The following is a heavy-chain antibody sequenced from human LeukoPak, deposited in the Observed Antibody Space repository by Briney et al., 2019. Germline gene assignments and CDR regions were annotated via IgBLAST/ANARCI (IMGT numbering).Heavy chain of an antibody. CDR3: ARDGRYGSGSYYTIYDY. Sequence: GGSLRLSCGASGFTFSSYEMNWVRQAPGKGLEWVSYISSSGSTIYYADSVKGRFTISRDNAKNSLYLQMNSLRAEDTAVYYCARDGRYGSGSYYTIYDYWGQGTLVTVSS. J-gene: IGHJ4*02. V-gene: IGHV3-48*03. CDR1: GFTFSSYE. CDR2: ISSSGSTI. D-gene: IGHD3-10*01.